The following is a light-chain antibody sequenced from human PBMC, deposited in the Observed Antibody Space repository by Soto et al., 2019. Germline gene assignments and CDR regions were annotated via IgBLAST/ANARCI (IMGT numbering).Light chain of an antibody. CDR1: SSDVGGYNY. CDR2: DVS. CDR3: SSYTSSSTRV. J-gene: IGLJ3*02. Sequence: QSALTQPASVSGSPGQSITISCTGTSSDVGGYNYVSWYQQHPGKAPKLMIYDVSNRPSGVSTPFSASKSGDTASLTISGLQAEEEADYYCSSYTSSSTRVFGGGTKLTVL. V-gene: IGLV2-14*01.